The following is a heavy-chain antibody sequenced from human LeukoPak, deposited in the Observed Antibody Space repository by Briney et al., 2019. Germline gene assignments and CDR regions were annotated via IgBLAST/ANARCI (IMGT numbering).Heavy chain of an antibody. V-gene: IGHV3-33*01. CDR1: GFSFSAYG. J-gene: IGHJ4*02. CDR3: ARDIGDCSSGRCYSDYLDY. D-gene: IGHD2-15*01. Sequence: PGTSLRLSRTESGFSFSAYGMHWVRQAPGKGLEWVALILNDGKTKNYANSVKDRFTISRDNSKNTLFLQMNSLRGEDTALYYCARDIGDCSSGRCYSDYLDYWGQGTLVTVSS. CDR2: ILNDGKTK.